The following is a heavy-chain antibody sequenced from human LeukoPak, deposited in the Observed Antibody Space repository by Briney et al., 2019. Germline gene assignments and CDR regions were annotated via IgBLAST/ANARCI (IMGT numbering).Heavy chain of an antibody. Sequence: SQTLSLTCAISGDSVSSNSAAWNWIRQSPSRGLEWLGRTYYRSKWYNDYAASVKSRITINSDTSKNQFSLKLNSVTAADTAVYYCARGGVPGGFYGSFDYWGQGTLVSVSS. D-gene: IGHD3-3*01. V-gene: IGHV6-1*01. CDR2: TYYRSKWYN. J-gene: IGHJ4*02. CDR3: ARGGVPGGFYGSFDY. CDR1: GDSVSSNSAA.